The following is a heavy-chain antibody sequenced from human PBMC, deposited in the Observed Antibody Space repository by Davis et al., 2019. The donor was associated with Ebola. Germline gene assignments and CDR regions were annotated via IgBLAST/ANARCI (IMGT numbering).Heavy chain of an antibody. CDR1: GFTFSSYA. CDR3: AKDASAVAGEFDY. CDR2: ISYDGSNK. V-gene: IGHV3-30-3*01. D-gene: IGHD6-19*01. J-gene: IGHJ4*02. Sequence: GESLKISCAASGFTFSSYAMHWVRQAPGKGLEWVAVISYDGSNKYYADSVKGRFTISRDNSKNTLYLQMNSLRAEDTAVYYCAKDASAVAGEFDYWGQGTLVTVSS.